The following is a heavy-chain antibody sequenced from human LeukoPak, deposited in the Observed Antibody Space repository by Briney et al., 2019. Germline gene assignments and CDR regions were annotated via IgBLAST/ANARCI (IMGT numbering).Heavy chain of an antibody. J-gene: IGHJ3*02. CDR1: GYTFTGYY. D-gene: IGHD2-2*02. CDR2: INPNSGGT. CDR3: ARGLCSSTSCYTRAFDI. Sequence: ASVKVSCKASGYTFTGYYMHWVRQAPGQGLEWMGWINPNSGGTNYAQKFQGRVTITTDESTSTAYMELSSLRSEDTAVYYCARGLCSSTSCYTRAFDIWGQGTMVTVSS. V-gene: IGHV1-2*02.